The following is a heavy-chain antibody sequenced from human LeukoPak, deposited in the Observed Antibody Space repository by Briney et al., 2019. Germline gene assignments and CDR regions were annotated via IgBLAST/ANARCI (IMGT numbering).Heavy chain of an antibody. CDR3: ARHLWYTVVGGVKVVDSDAFDI. CDR2: MYDSGST. CDR1: GGSISSDY. V-gene: IGHV4-59*08. J-gene: IGHJ3*02. Sequence: SETLSLTCTVSGGSISSDYWSWIRQPPGKGLEWIGYMYDSGSTNYNPSLKSRVTILVDTSKNQFSLKLSFVTAADTAVYYCARHLWYTVVGGVKVVDSDAFDIWGQGTMVTVSS. D-gene: IGHD2-2*01.